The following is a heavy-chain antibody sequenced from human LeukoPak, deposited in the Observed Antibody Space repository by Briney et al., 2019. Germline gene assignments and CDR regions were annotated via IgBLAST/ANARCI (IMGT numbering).Heavy chain of an antibody. CDR3: ASAYSRTPPYYFDY. Sequence: GGSLRLSCAASGFTFSSYAMHWVRQAPGKGLEWVAVISYDGSNKYYADSVKGRFTISRDNSKNTLYLQMNSLRAEDTAVYYCASAYSRTPPYYFDYWGQGTLVTVSS. J-gene: IGHJ4*02. V-gene: IGHV3-30-3*01. D-gene: IGHD6-13*01. CDR2: ISYDGSNK. CDR1: GFTFSSYA.